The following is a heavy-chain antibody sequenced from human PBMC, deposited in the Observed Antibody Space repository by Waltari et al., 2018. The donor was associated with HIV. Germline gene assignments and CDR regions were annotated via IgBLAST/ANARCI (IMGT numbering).Heavy chain of an antibody. Sequence: EVQILESGGGLTQPGGSLRLYCVVSGFNFRSSAMSWIRQAPGKGLEWVSGTSGSGGDVYYADSVKGRFTMSRDNSKNTAYLQMKNLRDEDTAVYFCARSGVGQWVVRGWVMDLWDRGTPVTVSS. V-gene: IGHV3-23*01. CDR3: ARSGVGQWVVRGWVMDL. D-gene: IGHD3-10*01. CDR1: GFNFRSSA. J-gene: IGHJ2*01. CDR2: TSGSGGDV.